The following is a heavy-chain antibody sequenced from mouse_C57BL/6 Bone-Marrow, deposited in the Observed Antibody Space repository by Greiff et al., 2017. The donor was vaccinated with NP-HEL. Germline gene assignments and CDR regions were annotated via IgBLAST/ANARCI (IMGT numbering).Heavy chain of an antibody. CDR2: IDPETGGT. CDR1: GYTFTDYE. CDR3: TRWDDGYYGGDY. V-gene: IGHV1-15*01. J-gene: IGHJ2*01. Sequence: QVQLQQSGAELVRPGASVTLSCKASGYTFTDYEMHWVKQTPVHGLEWIGAIDPETGGTAYNQKFKGKAILTADKSSSTAYMELRSLTSEDSAVYYCTRWDDGYYGGDYWGQGTTLTVSS. D-gene: IGHD2-3*01.